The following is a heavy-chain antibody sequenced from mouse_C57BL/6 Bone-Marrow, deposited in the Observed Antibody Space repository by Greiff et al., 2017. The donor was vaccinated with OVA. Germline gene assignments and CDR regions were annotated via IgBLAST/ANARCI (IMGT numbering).Heavy chain of an antibody. J-gene: IGHJ3*01. CDR1: GYAFSSSW. V-gene: IGHV1-82*01. Sequence: QVQLQQSGPELVKPGASVKISCKASGYAFSSSWMHWVKQRPGKGLEWIGRIYPGDGDTYYNGKFNGTSTLTADKSSSTAYMQLSSLTSEDSAVFLCARWLGRWFAYWGQGTLVTVSA. D-gene: IGHD4-1*01. CDR3: ARWLGRWFAY. CDR2: IYPGDGDT.